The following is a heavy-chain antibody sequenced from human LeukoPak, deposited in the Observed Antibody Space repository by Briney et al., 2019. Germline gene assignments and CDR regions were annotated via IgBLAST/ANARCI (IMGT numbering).Heavy chain of an antibody. V-gene: IGHV3-7*01. D-gene: IGHD2-15*01. CDR1: GFTFSSYW. CDR2: IKQDGSEK. Sequence: GGSLRLSCAASGFTFSSYWMSWVRQAPGKGLEWVANIKQDGSEKYYVDSVKGRFTISRDNSKNTLYLQMNSLRAEDTAVYYCAKDSAILGYCSGGSCYSGELFDYWGQGTLVTVSS. CDR3: AKDSAILGYCSGGSCYSGELFDY. J-gene: IGHJ4*02.